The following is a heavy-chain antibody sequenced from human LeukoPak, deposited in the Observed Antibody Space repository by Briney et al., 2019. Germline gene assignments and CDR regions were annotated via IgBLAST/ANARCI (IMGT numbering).Heavy chain of an antibody. V-gene: IGHV4-34*01. CDR3: ARNSIDFWSGYFYYMDV. CDR1: SGSFSNYY. Sequence: SETLSLTCAVYSGSFSNYYWTWIRQPPEKGLEWIGEINHSGSTNYNPSLKSRVTMSVDTSMNHFSLKLNSVTAADTAVYYCARNSIDFWSGYFYYMDVWGKGTTVTVSS. CDR2: INHSGST. D-gene: IGHD3-3*01. J-gene: IGHJ6*03.